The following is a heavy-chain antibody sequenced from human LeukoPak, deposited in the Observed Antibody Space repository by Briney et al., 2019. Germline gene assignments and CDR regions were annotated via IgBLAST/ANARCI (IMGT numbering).Heavy chain of an antibody. CDR2: ISSSSSYI. V-gene: IGHV3-21*01. CDR1: GFTFSSHS. CDR3: AKDGPGLRLPDY. D-gene: IGHD5-12*01. Sequence: GGSLRLSCAASGFTFSSHSMNWVRQAPGKGLEWVSSISSSSSYIYYADSVKGRFTISRDNSKNTLYLQMNSLRAEDTAVYYCAKDGPGLRLPDYWGQGTLVTVSS. J-gene: IGHJ4*02.